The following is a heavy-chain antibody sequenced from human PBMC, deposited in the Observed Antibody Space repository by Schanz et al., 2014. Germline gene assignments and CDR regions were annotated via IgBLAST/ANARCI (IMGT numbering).Heavy chain of an antibody. CDR1: GFTFDDHA. V-gene: IGHV3-33*06. Sequence: VQLVESGGGLVQPGRSLRLSCAASGFTFDDHAMHWVRQAPGKGLEWVAVIWYDGNNKYYADSVKGRFTISRDNSKTTVYLHMNSLRDEDTAVYYCAKDMNREATAPESWGQGTLVVVSS. D-gene: IGHD5-12*01. J-gene: IGHJ5*02. CDR2: IWYDGNNK. CDR3: AKDMNREATAPES.